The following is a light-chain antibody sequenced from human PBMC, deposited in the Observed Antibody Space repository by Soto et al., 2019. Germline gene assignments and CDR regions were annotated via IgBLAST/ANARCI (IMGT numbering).Light chain of an antibody. Sequence: EIVMTQSPATLSVSPGDRAALSCRASQSVGSNLAWYPQKPGQAPRLLIYGASTRATGIPARFSGSGSGTEFTLTISSLQSEDFAIYFCQQYNNLPPDRTFGQGTKVEIK. CDR3: QQYNNLPPDRT. J-gene: IGKJ1*01. V-gene: IGKV3-15*01. CDR2: GAS. CDR1: QSVGSN.